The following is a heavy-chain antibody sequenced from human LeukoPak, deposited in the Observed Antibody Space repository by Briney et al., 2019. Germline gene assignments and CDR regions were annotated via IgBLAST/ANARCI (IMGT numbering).Heavy chain of an antibody. J-gene: IGHJ4*02. V-gene: IGHV4-4*07. CDR3: ARGGYCSSTSCSPDY. D-gene: IGHD2-2*01. CDR2: IYTSGST. CDR1: GGSISSYY. Sequence: SETLSLTCTVSGGSISSYYWSWIRQPAGKGLEWIGRIYTSGSTNYNPSLKSRVTISVDTSKNQFSLKLSSVTAADTAVYYCARGGYCSSTSCSPDYWGQGTLVTVSS.